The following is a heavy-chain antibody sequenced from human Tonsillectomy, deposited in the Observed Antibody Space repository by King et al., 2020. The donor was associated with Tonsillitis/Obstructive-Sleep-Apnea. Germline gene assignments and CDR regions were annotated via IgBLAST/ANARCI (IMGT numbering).Heavy chain of an antibody. J-gene: IGHJ3*02. Sequence: VQLVESGGGVVQPGRSLRLSCAASGFIFSSYAIHWVRQAPGKGLEWVAVISYDGSNTYYADSVKGRFTISRDNSKNTLDLQMNSLRAEDTAVYYCAREGIYDSSGYADDFDIWGQGTMVTVSS. V-gene: IGHV3-30*04. CDR2: ISYDGSNT. D-gene: IGHD3-22*01. CDR3: AREGIYDSSGYADDFDI. CDR1: GFIFSSYA.